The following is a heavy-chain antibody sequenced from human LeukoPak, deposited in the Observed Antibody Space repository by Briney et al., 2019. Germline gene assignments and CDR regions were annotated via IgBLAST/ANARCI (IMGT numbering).Heavy chain of an antibody. CDR2: INHSGST. CDR3: ARVTENYGSGRRHNYYYYYMDV. D-gene: IGHD3-10*01. J-gene: IGHJ6*03. V-gene: IGHV4-34*01. Sequence: SETLSLTCAVYGGSFSGYYWNWIRQPPGKGLEWIGEINHSGSTHYNPSLKSRVTISVDTSQKQFSLRLTSVTAADTAVYYCARVTENYGSGRRHNYYYYYMDVWGKGTTVTISS. CDR1: GGSFSGYY.